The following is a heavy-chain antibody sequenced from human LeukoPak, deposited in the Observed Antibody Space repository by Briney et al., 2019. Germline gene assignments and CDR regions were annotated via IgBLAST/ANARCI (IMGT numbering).Heavy chain of an antibody. J-gene: IGHJ4*02. V-gene: IGHV3-74*01. CDR1: GLTFSSHW. D-gene: IGHD4-17*01. Sequence: PGGSLRLSCAASGLTFSSHWMHWVRQAPGKGLVWVSRITNDGSSTTYADSVKGRFTISRDNAKNTLYLQMNSLRAEDTAIYYCAKDRDYGYFDYWGQGTLVTVSS. CDR3: AKDRDYGYFDY. CDR2: ITNDGSST.